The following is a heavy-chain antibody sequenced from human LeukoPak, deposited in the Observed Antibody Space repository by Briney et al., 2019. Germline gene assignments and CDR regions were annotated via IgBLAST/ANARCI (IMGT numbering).Heavy chain of an antibody. CDR2: IYYSGST. V-gene: IGHV4-59*02. Sequence: SETLSLTCTISGGSVTSYYWSWIRKPPGKGLEWIGYIYYSGSTNYNPSLKSRVTISVDTSKNQFSLKLSSVTAADTAVYYCARVRYGSGSYQFDYWGQGTLVTVSS. J-gene: IGHJ4*02. CDR1: GGSVTSYY. D-gene: IGHD3-10*01. CDR3: ARVRYGSGSYQFDY.